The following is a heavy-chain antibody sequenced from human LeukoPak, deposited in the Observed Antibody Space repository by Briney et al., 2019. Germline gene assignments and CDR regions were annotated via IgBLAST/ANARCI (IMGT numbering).Heavy chain of an antibody. CDR3: AKEQGYSGAVDY. Sequence: GGSLRLSCAASGFTFSNYWMHWVRQAPGKGLVWVSRINSDGSSTSYADSVKGRFTISRDNAKNTLYLQMNSLRAEDTAVYYCAKEQGYSGAVDYWGQGTLVTVSS. J-gene: IGHJ4*02. D-gene: IGHD5-18*01. CDR2: INSDGSST. V-gene: IGHV3-74*01. CDR1: GFTFSNYW.